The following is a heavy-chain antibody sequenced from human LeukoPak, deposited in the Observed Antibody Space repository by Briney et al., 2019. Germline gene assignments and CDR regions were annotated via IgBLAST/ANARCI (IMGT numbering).Heavy chain of an antibody. CDR3: ARDPPGDSSLDY. V-gene: IGHV4-4*02. CDR1: GGSISSSNW. D-gene: IGHD6-13*01. Sequence: SETLSLTCAVSGGSISSSNWWSWVRQPPGKGLEWIGEIYHSGSTNYNPSLKSQVTISVDKSKNQFSLKLSSVTAADTAVYYCARDPPGDSSLDYWGQGTLVTVSS. CDR2: IYHSGST. J-gene: IGHJ4*02.